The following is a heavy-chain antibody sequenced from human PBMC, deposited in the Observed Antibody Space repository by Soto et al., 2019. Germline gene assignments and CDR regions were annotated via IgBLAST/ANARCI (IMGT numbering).Heavy chain of an antibody. CDR3: ARCAYCSGDSCHSRISDY. CDR2: ISAYNGNT. V-gene: IGHV1-18*01. Sequence: QVQLVQSGAEVKKPGASVKVSCKAYGYTFINYGLSWVRQAPGQGLEWMGWISAYNGNTNYAQKFQGRVTMTTDTSTSTAYMELRSLRSDDTAVYYCARCAYCSGDSCHSRISDYWGQGTLVGVSS. CDR1: GYTFINYG. D-gene: IGHD2-15*01. J-gene: IGHJ4*02.